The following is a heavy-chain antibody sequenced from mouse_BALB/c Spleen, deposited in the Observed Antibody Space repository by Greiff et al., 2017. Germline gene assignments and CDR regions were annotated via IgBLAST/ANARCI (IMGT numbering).Heavy chain of an antibody. CDR3: LLLRPYY. CDR2: IYPSDSYT. D-gene: IGHD1-1*01. V-gene: IGHV1-69*02. Sequence: VQLQQSGAGLVKPGASVKLSCKASGYTFTSYWINWVKQRPGQGLEWIGNIYPSDSYTNYNQKFKSKATLTVDKSSSTAYMQLSSLTSEDSAVYYCLLLRPYYWGQGTTLTVSS. J-gene: IGHJ2*01. CDR1: GYTFTSYW.